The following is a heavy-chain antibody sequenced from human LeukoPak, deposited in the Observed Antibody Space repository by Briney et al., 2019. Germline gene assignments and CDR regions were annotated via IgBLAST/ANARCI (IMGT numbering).Heavy chain of an antibody. J-gene: IGHJ5*02. V-gene: IGHV3-21*01. D-gene: IGHD3-22*01. CDR1: GFTFSSYS. Sequence: GGSLRLSCAASGFTFSSYSMTWVRQAPGKGLEWVSSISSSSSYTYYADSVKGRFTISRDNAKNSLYLQMNSLRAEDTAVYYCARGDYYDSSGYLWGQGTLVTVSS. CDR3: ARGDYYDSSGYL. CDR2: ISSSSSYT.